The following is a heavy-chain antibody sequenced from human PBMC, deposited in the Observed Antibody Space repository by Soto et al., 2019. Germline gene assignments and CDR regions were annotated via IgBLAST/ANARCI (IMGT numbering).Heavy chain of an antibody. CDR2: IYYSGST. CDR3: ARVLRADYYGSGSYYTRRNNWFDP. D-gene: IGHD3-10*01. CDR1: GGSISSGGYY. V-gene: IGHV4-31*03. J-gene: IGHJ5*02. Sequence: SETLSLTCTVSGGSISSGGYYWSWIRQHPGKGLEWIGYIYYSGSTYYNPSLKSRVTISVDTSKNQFSLKLSSVTAADTAVYYCARVLRADYYGSGSYYTRRNNWFDPWGQGTLVTVSA.